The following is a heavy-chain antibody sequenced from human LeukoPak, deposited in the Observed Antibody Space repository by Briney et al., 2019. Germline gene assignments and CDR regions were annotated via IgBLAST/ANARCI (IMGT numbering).Heavy chain of an antibody. D-gene: IGHD4-17*01. CDR1: GFTFSTYG. CDR3: ARDSRDLTVTATEFDF. V-gene: IGHV3-33*08. Sequence: GGSLRLSCAASGFTFSTYGMHWVRQAPGKGLEWVAVIWYDGRKEYYADSVKGRFTISRDNSKNTLYLQMNSLRAEDTAMYYCARDSRDLTVTATEFDFWGQGTLVTVPS. CDR2: IWYDGRKE. J-gene: IGHJ4*02.